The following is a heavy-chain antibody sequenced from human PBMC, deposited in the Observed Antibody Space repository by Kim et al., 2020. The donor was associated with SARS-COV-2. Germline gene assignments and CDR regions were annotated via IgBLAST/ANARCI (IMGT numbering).Heavy chain of an antibody. V-gene: IGHV3-33*01. Sequence: GGSLRLSCAASGFTFSSYGMHWVRQAPGKGLEWVAVIWYDGSNKYYADSVKGRFTISRDNSKNTLYLQMNSLRAEDTAVYYCARGYCSGGSCYSVAELDYWGQGTLVTVSS. J-gene: IGHJ4*02. D-gene: IGHD2-15*01. CDR3: ARGYCSGGSCYSVAELDY. CDR2: IWYDGSNK. CDR1: GFTFSSYG.